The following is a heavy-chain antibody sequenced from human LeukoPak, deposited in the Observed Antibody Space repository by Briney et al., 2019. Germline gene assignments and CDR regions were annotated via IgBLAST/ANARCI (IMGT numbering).Heavy chain of an antibody. CDR2: INPSGGST. D-gene: IGHD3-22*01. CDR3: ARGYDSSGYYLGHNWFDP. J-gene: IGHJ5*02. V-gene: IGHV1-46*01. CDR1: GFSFTDYY. Sequence: ASVKVSCKTSGFSFTDYYIHWVRQAPGQGLEWMGRINPSGGSTSYAQKFQGRVTMTRDTSTSTVYMELSSLRSEDTAVYYCARGYDSSGYYLGHNWFDPWGQGTLVTVSS.